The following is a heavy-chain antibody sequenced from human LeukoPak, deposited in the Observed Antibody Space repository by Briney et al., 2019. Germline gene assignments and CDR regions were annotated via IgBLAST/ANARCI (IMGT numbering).Heavy chain of an antibody. D-gene: IGHD3-3*01. CDR2: ISGSGGST. V-gene: IGHV3-23*01. CDR3: AKTHPYDFWSGYYEGVFDY. Sequence: GGSLRLSCAASGFTFSSYAMSWVRQAPGKGLGWVSAISGSGGSTYYADSVKGRFTISRDNSKNTLYLQMNSLRAEDTAVYYCAKTHPYDFWSGYYEGVFDYWGQGTLVTVSS. CDR1: GFTFSSYA. J-gene: IGHJ4*02.